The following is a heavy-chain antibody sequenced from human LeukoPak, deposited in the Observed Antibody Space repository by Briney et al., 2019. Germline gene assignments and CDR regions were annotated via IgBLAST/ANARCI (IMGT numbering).Heavy chain of an antibody. CDR1: GGSFSGYY. CDR3: ARARTKRPNYDFWSGYLNWFDP. D-gene: IGHD3-3*01. J-gene: IGHJ5*02. V-gene: IGHV4-34*01. CDR2: INHSGST. Sequence: SETLSLTCAVYGGSFSGYYWSWIRQPPGKGLEWIGEINHSGSTNYNPSLKSRVTISVDTSKNRFSLKLSSVTAADTAVYYCARARTKRPNYDFWSGYLNWFDPWGQGTLVTVSS.